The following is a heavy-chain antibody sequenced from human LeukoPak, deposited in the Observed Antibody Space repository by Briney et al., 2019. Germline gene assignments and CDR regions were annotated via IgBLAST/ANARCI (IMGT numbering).Heavy chain of an antibody. CDR1: GYTFTSYY. D-gene: IGHD3-22*01. Sequence: ASVKVSCTASGYTFTSYYMHWVRQAPGQGLEWMGIINPSGDSTSYAQKFQGRVTMTRDTSTSTVYMELSILRSEDTAVYYCARGAYYYDSSGYYPLHFDYWGQGTLVTVSS. CDR3: ARGAYYYDSSGYYPLHFDY. V-gene: IGHV1-46*01. J-gene: IGHJ4*02. CDR2: INPSGDST.